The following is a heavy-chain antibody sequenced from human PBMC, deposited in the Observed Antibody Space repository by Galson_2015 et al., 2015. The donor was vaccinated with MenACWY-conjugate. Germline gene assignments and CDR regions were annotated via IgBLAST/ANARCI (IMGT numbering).Heavy chain of an antibody. D-gene: IGHD1-26*01. J-gene: IGHJ4*02. CDR1: GVTFSSYA. Sequence: SVKVSCKASGVTFSSYAISWVRQAPGQGLEWMGGIIPIFGTANYAQKFQGRVTITADESTSTAYMELSSLRSEDTAVYYCASGRELLANFDYWGQGTLVTVSS. CDR2: IIPIFGTA. CDR3: ASGRELLANFDY. V-gene: IGHV1-69*13.